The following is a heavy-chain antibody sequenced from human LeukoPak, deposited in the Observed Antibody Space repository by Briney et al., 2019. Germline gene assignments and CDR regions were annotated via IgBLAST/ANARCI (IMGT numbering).Heavy chain of an antibody. CDR1: GFTFSTYG. CDR3: AKTGGIAAAH. V-gene: IGHV3-23*01. J-gene: IGHJ4*02. D-gene: IGHD6-13*01. CDR2: ISGSGGST. Sequence: GGSLRLSCAASGFTFSTYGMTSVRQAPGKGLEWVSAISGSGGSTYYADSVKGRFTISRENSKNTLYLQMNSLRAEDTALYYCAKTGGIAAAHWGQGTLVTVSS.